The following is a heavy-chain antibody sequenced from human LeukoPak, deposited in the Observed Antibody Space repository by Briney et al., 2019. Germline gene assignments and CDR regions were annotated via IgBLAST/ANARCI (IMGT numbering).Heavy chain of an antibody. CDR3: ARFDSSGYYYFDY. V-gene: IGHV3-7*01. D-gene: IGHD3-22*01. Sequence: PGGSLRLSCAASGFTFSSYWMSWVRQAPGKGLEWVANIKQDGSEKYYVDSVKGRFTISRDNAKNSLYLRMNSLRAEDTAVYYCARFDSSGYYYFDYWGQGTLVTVSP. CDR1: GFTFSSYW. J-gene: IGHJ4*02. CDR2: IKQDGSEK.